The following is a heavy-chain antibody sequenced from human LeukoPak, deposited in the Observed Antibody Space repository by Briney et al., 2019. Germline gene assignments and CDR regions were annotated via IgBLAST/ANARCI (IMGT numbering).Heavy chain of an antibody. CDR1: GYTFANYG. J-gene: IGHJ3*02. D-gene: IGHD2-15*01. CDR3: ARWEVTGGSRHDAFDI. CDR2: ISAYSGTT. V-gene: IGHV1-18*01. Sequence: GASVKVSCKASGYTFANYGISWVRQAPGRGLEWMGWISAYSGTTSYAQKLQGRVTMTTDTSTSTAYMDLRSLRSDDTAVYYCARWEVTGGSRHDAFDIWGQGTMVTVSS.